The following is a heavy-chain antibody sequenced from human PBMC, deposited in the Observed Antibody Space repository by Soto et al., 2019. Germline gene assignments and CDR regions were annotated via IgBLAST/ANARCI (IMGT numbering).Heavy chain of an antibody. CDR2: ISGGGSNT. CDR3: AKDSNKYSSSLRGRYFDY. CDR1: GFAFISYV. V-gene: IGHV3-23*01. D-gene: IGHD4-4*01. J-gene: IGHJ4*02. Sequence: GGSLSLSCASSGFAFISYVMSWVRQGPGKGLEWVSGISGGGSNTFYATSVKGRFTISRDNSNNTLFLQMNNVGAEDTAIYYCAKDSNKYSSSLRGRYFDYWGQGIGVTVSS.